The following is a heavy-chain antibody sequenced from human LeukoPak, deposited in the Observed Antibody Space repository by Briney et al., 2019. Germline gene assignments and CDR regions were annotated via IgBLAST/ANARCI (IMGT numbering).Heavy chain of an antibody. CDR1: GFTFSSYA. Sequence: GGSLRLSCAASGFTFSSYAMSWVRQAPGKGLEWVSAISGSGGSTYYADSVKGRFTISGDNSKNTLYLQMNSLRAEDTAVYYCAKDRALGTIFGVVTFFDYWGQGTLVTVSS. CDR2: ISGSGGST. D-gene: IGHD3-3*01. V-gene: IGHV3-23*01. CDR3: AKDRALGTIFGVVTFFDY. J-gene: IGHJ4*02.